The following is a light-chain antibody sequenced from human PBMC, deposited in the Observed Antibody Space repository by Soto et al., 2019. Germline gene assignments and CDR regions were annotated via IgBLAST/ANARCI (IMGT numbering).Light chain of an antibody. CDR1: QNIRIY. CDR2: GAS. V-gene: IGKV1-39*01. CDR3: PQTYDSPLT. Sequence: DIQMTQFPSSLSASVGDSVTITCRASQNIRIYLNWYHHQPGKSPSVLVYGASTLQSGVLSRFRGSASGPVYTLTISSLQAEDFATYYCPQTYDSPLTLGQGTKVDIK. J-gene: IGKJ1*01.